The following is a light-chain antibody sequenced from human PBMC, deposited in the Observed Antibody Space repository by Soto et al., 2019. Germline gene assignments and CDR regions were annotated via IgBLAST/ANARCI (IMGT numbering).Light chain of an antibody. Sequence: QLVLTQSPSASASLGASVNLTCTLSSGHNSYAVAWHQQQPEKGPRYLMKINSDGSHIKGDGIPDRFSGSSSGAERYLTISSLQSEDEADYYCQTWGTGIWVFGGGTKLTVL. CDR1: SGHNSYA. V-gene: IGLV4-69*01. CDR3: QTWGTGIWV. J-gene: IGLJ3*02. CDR2: INSDGSH.